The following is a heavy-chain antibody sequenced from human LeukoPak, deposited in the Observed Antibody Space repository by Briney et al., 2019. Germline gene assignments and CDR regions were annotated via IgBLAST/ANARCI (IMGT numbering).Heavy chain of an antibody. J-gene: IGHJ6*02. V-gene: IGHV1-18*01. CDR1: GYTFTSYG. D-gene: IGHD2-15*01. Sequence: ASVKVSCKASGYTFTSYGISWVRQAPGQGLEWMGWISANDGNTDYPQKLQGRVTMTTDTSTSTAYMELRSLRSDDTAVYYCARDRVDIPSYYYYYGMDVWGQGTTVTVSS. CDR3: ARDRVDIPSYYYYYGMDV. CDR2: ISANDGNT.